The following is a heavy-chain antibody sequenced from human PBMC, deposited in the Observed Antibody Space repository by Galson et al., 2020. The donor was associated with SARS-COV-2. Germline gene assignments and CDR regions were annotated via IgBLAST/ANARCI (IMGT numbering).Heavy chain of an antibody. J-gene: IGHJ4*02. CDR1: GGSISSSSYY. CDR3: AREEDSSGWYVDY. Sequence: SETLSLTCTVSGGSISSSSYYWGWIRQPPGKGLEWIGSIYYSGSTYYNPSLKSRVTISVDTSKNQFSLKLGSVTAADTAVYYCAREEDSSGWYVDYWGQGTLVTVSS. CDR2: IYYSGST. D-gene: IGHD6-19*01. V-gene: IGHV4-39*07.